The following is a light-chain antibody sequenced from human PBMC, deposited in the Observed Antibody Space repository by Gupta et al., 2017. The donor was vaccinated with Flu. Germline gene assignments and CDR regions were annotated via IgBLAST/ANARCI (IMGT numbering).Light chain of an antibody. V-gene: IGLV2-11*01. Sequence: SVTVSCTGTSSDIGGYNYVSWYQQHQGKPPNRMIYDVIKRPSGVPDRFSASKSGNTASLHISGLQAEDEADDYCCPFAGGGFYVFGTGTKVTVL. CDR1: SSDIGGYNY. CDR3: CPFAGGGFYV. J-gene: IGLJ1*01. CDR2: DVI.